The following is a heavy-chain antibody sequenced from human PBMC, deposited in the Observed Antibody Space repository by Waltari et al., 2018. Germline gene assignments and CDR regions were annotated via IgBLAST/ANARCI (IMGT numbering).Heavy chain of an antibody. CDR2: VYQTGTS. Sequence: QVRLRESGPGLVTSSETLTLTCEVSGYSLSRGFYWAWIRQSPGKGPEWIGSVYQTGTSFYNPSLKNRVTMSVDTSKKLFSLSLSSVTAADTAVYYCARATCSHGGCSMYYFYYYMDVWGKGITVTVSS. CDR1: GYSLSRGFY. D-gene: IGHD1-26*01. V-gene: IGHV4-38-2*01. CDR3: ARATCSHGGCSMYYFYYYMDV. J-gene: IGHJ6*03.